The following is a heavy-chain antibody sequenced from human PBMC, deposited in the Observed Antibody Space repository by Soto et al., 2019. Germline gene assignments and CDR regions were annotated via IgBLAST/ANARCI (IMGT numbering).Heavy chain of an antibody. CDR1: GVTFSSYA. CDR3: ARDSWNYYDRSGYLSF. CDR2: MIPIFGTA. J-gene: IGHJ4*02. D-gene: IGHD3-22*01. Sequence: GASVKVSCKASGVTFSSYAISWVRQAPGQGHEWMGGMIPIFGTANYAQKLQGRVTITADESTRTAYMELSSLRSEDTAVYYCARDSWNYYDRSGYLSFWGQGSLVIVSA. V-gene: IGHV1-69*13.